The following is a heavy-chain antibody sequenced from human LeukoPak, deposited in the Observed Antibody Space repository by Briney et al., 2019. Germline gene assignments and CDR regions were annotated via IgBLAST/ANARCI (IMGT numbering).Heavy chain of an antibody. J-gene: IGHJ6*03. CDR1: GGSFSGYY. D-gene: IGHD5-12*01. Sequence: PSETLSLTCAVYGGSFSGYYWSWIRQPPGKGLEWIGEINHSGSTNYNPSLKSRVTISVDTSKNQFSLKLSSVTAADTAVYYCARDGRYRRYSGYDPRVYMDVWGKGTTVTVSS. CDR2: INHSGST. CDR3: ARDGRYRRYSGYDPRVYMDV. V-gene: IGHV4-34*01.